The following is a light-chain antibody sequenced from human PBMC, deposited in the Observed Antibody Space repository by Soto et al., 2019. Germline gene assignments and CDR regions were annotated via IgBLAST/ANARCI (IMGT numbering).Light chain of an antibody. CDR2: EVT. CDR1: SSDIGGHNF. J-gene: IGLJ1*01. CDR3: SSYTGGNPSDV. Sequence: QSVLTQPASVSGSPGQSITISCTGTSSDIGGHNFVSWYQQHPGRAPKLMIYEVTIRPSGVSDRFSGSKSGNTASLTVSGLQAEDEADYYCSSYTGGNPSDVFGTGTKVTAL. V-gene: IGLV2-14*01.